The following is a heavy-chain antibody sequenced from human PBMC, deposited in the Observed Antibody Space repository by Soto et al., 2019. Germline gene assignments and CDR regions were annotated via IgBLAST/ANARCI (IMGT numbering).Heavy chain of an antibody. J-gene: IGHJ6*03. CDR1: GGSISSYY. V-gene: IGHV4-59*08. CDR3: ARFLNEDCSGGSCYGPPGDYYYYMDV. CDR2: IYYSGST. D-gene: IGHD2-15*01. Sequence: SETLSLTCTVSGGSISSYYWSWIRQPPGKGLEWIGYIYYSGSTNYNPSLKSRVTISVDTSKNRFSLKLSSVTAADTAVYYCARFLNEDCSGGSCYGPPGDYYYYMDVWGKGTTVTVSS.